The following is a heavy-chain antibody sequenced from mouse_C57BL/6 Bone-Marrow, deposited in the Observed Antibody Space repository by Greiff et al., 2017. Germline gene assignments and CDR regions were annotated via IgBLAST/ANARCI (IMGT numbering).Heavy chain of an antibody. Sequence: QVQLQQSGAELARPGASVKLSCKASGYTFTSYGISWVKQRTGQGLEWIGEIYPRSGNTYYNEKFKGKATLPADKSSSTAYMELRSLTSEDSAVYFCAREADYGNYDWFAYWGQGTLVTVSA. CDR3: AREADYGNYDWFAY. D-gene: IGHD2-1*01. J-gene: IGHJ3*01. CDR1: GYTFTSYG. V-gene: IGHV1-81*01. CDR2: IYPRSGNT.